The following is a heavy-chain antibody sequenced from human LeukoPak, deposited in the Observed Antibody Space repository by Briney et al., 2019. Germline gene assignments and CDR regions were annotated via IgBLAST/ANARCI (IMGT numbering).Heavy chain of an antibody. CDR2: ISSRGTTI. J-gene: IGHJ4*02. Sequence: GGSLRLSCAASGFTFSASAIHWVRQASGKGLEWISYISSRGTTIDYADSVKGRFTISRDNSKNTLYLQMNSLRSEDTAVYYCAKPMDQLPNFDYWGQGTLVTVSS. CDR3: AKPMDQLPNFDY. CDR1: GFTFSASA. D-gene: IGHD2-2*01. V-gene: IGHV3-48*01.